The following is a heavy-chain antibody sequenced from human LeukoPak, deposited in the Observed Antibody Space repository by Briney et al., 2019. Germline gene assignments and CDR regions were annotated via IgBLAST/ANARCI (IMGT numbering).Heavy chain of an antibody. Sequence: GGSLRLSCAASGFTVSSNYMSWVRQAPGKGLEWVAGIFGSGGSPHYADPVKGRFTISRDNSRNTVYLQINSLRAEDTAVYYCGKTTVGYSSGQKPAWPVDYWGQGTLVTVSS. CDR2: IFGSGGSP. V-gene: IGHV3-23*01. J-gene: IGHJ4*02. D-gene: IGHD5-18*01. CDR3: GKTTVGYSSGQKPAWPVDY. CDR1: GFTVSSNY.